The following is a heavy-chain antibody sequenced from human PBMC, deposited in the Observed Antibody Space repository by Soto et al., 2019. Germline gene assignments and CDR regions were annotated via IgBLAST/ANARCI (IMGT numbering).Heavy chain of an antibody. CDR3: ARDSYQHCVLFRELNT. Sequence: SAPLSLTSTFSGFPLRSGSYYWSLIRQSPGQGLEWIGYIYYSGTTKYNPSLKSRVSISVDTSKNQFSLRLTSLSAADTAVYYCARDSYQHCVLFRELNTWGESTLVTVCS. D-gene: IGHD3-10*01. J-gene: IGHJ5*02. CDR1: GFPLRSGSYY. CDR2: IYYSGTT. V-gene: IGHV4-61*01.